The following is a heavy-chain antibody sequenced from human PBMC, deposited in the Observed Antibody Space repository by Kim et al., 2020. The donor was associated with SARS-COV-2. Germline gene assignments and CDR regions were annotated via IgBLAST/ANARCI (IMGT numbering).Heavy chain of an antibody. J-gene: IGHJ4*02. Sequence: SETLSLTCTVSGGSISSSSYYWGWIRQPPGKGLEWIGSIYYSGSTYYNPSLKSRVTISVDTSKNQFSLKLSSVTAADTAVYYCANYVWGSYRLYYFDYWGQGTLVTVSS. CDR3: ANYVWGSYRLYYFDY. V-gene: IGHV4-39*07. D-gene: IGHD3-16*02. CDR1: GGSISSSSYY. CDR2: IYYSGST.